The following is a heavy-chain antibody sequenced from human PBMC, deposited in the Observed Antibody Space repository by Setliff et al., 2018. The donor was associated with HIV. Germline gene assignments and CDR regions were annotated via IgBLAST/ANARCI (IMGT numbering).Heavy chain of an antibody. CDR1: GFIFNRSG. J-gene: IGHJ4*02. D-gene: IGHD3-3*01. CDR2: IRGNGDRT. Sequence: GGSLRLSCAASGFIFNRSGMHWVRQAPGKGLEYVAGIRGNGDRTYYGDSVMGRFTISRDDYRNMLLRQMDSLKAEDMAVYYCTRDSDCWSGHSDSWGQGSVVTVSS. CDR3: TRDSDCWSGHSDS. V-gene: IGHV3-64*02.